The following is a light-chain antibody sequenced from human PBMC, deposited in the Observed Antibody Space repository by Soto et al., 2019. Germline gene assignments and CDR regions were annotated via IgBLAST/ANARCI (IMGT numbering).Light chain of an antibody. Sequence: EIVLTQSPGSLSLSPGQRATLSCRASQSVDTTFLDWYQKKPGQAPRLLIYAASKRATGIPDRFSGSGSGTDFTLIISRLEPEDFAVDYCQQYMSSLTFGQGTKVEIK. J-gene: IGKJ1*01. V-gene: IGKV3-20*01. CDR3: QQYMSSLT. CDR1: QSVDTTF. CDR2: AAS.